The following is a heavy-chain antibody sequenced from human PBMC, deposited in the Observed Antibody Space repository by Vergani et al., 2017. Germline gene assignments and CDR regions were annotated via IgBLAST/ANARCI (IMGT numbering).Heavy chain of an antibody. D-gene: IGHD5-12*01. CDR2: ISSSSSYI. V-gene: IGHV3-21*01. CDR3: ARTPPVANWYFNL. Sequence: EVQLVESGGGLVKPGGSLRLSCAASGFTFSSYSMNWVRQAPGKGLEWVSSISSSSSYIYYADSVKGRFTISRDDAKNSLYLQMNSLRAEDTAVYYCARTPPVANWYFNLWGRGTLVTVSS. J-gene: IGHJ2*01. CDR1: GFTFSSYS.